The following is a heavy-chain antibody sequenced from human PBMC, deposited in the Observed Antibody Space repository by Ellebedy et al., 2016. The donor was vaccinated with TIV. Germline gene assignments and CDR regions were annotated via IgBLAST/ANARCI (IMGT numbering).Heavy chain of an antibody. V-gene: IGHV3-7*01. Sequence: GESLKISCAASGFTFSNYWMTWVRQAPGKGLEWVANIKQDGSEKYYVDSVKGRFSISRDNVKNSMYLQMNSLRGEDTAVYYCARDQWLGRAYYFDYWGQGTLLTVTS. CDR2: IKQDGSEK. CDR1: GFTFSNYW. D-gene: IGHD6-19*01. J-gene: IGHJ4*02. CDR3: ARDQWLGRAYYFDY.